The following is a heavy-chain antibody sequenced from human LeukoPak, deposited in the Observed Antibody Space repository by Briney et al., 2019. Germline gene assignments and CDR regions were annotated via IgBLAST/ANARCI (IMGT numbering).Heavy chain of an antibody. V-gene: IGHV4-59*01. CDR1: GGSITSYY. D-gene: IGHD6-13*01. Sequence: SETLSLTCTVSGGSITSYYWSWIRQPPGNGLEWIAYIYYSGSTKYNPSLKSRVTMSVDTSKNQFSLKVHSATAADTAVYYCARGPGIAAAGHGFDYWGQGTLVTVSS. J-gene: IGHJ4*02. CDR3: ARGPGIAAAGHGFDY. CDR2: IYYSGST.